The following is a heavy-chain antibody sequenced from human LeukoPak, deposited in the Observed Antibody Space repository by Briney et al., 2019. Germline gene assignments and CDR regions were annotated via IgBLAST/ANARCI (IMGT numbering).Heavy chain of an antibody. CDR3: ARERGYSGYDPDAFDI. Sequence: SETLSLTCTVSGGSISSYYWSWTRQPPGKGLEWIGYIYYSGSTNYNPSLKSRVTISVDTSKNQFSLKLSSVTAADTAVYYCARERGYSGYDPDAFDIWGQGTMATVSS. V-gene: IGHV4-59*01. CDR2: IYYSGST. J-gene: IGHJ3*02. D-gene: IGHD5-12*01. CDR1: GGSISSYY.